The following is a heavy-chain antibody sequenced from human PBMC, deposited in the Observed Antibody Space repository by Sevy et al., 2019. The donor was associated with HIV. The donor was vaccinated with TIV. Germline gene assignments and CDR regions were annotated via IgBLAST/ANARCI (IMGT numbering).Heavy chain of an antibody. Sequence: GGSLRLSCAASGFNFSEHGMHWVRQAPGKGLEWVAVIWFFGTGKYYGDSVKGRFTISRDNSKNTLYLQMDSLRPDDTAMYYCAKDKCGGNCYFDFWGQGTLVTVSS. CDR1: GFNFSEHG. D-gene: IGHD2-21*02. V-gene: IGHV3-33*03. CDR3: AKDKCGGNCYFDF. J-gene: IGHJ4*02. CDR2: IWFFGTGK.